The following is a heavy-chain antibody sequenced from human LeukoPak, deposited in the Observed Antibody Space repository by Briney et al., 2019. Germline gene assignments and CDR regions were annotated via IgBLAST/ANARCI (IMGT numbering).Heavy chain of an antibody. CDR1: GFTFGDYA. CDR3: TRVSGGYDVSDY. J-gene: IGHJ4*02. Sequence: GGSLRLSCTASGFTFGDYAMSWVRQAPGKGLEWVANIRKDGSQKYYVDSVEGRFTISRDNAKNSLYLQMNTLRADDTAVYYCTRVSGGYDVSDYWGQGTLVTVSS. D-gene: IGHD3-3*01. V-gene: IGHV3-7*03. CDR2: IRKDGSQK.